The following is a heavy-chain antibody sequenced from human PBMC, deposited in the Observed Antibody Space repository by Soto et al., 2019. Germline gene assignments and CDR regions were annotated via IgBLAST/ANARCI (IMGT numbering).Heavy chain of an antibody. Sequence: QVQLQESGPGLVKPSGTLSLSCAVSGDSISRRNWWSWVRQSPGQVLEWIGEIHHSGSTNYNLSLKSPVTISIDKPKNHLSLSLTSVPAADTAVYYCARATAVADAIVYGVDVWGQGTAVSVSS. D-gene: IGHD2-21*02. J-gene: IGHJ6*02. CDR2: IHHSGST. CDR3: ARATAVADAIVYGVDV. V-gene: IGHV4-4*02. CDR1: GDSISRRNW.